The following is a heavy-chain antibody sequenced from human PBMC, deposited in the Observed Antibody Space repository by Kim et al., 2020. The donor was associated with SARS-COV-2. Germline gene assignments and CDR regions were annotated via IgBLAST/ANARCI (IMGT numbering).Heavy chain of an antibody. CDR3: TTRVPYSGSLIDY. Sequence: YAATVKGRFTISREDSKNTLYLQMNSLKTEDTAVYYCTTRVPYSGSLIDYWGQGTLVTVSS. V-gene: IGHV3-15*01. D-gene: IGHD1-26*01. J-gene: IGHJ4*02.